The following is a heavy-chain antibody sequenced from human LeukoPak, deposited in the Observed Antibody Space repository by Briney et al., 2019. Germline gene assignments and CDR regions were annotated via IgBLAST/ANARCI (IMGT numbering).Heavy chain of an antibody. Sequence: PSETLSLTCAVSGGSISSGGYSWSWIRQPPGKGLEWIGYIYHSGSTNYNPSLKSRVTISVDTSKNQFSLKLSSVTAADTAVYYCARDGGRDYYGSGSYDYYFDYWGQGTLVTVSS. CDR1: GGSISSGGYS. CDR2: IYHSGST. D-gene: IGHD3-10*01. CDR3: ARDGGRDYYGSGSYDYYFDY. V-gene: IGHV4-30-2*01. J-gene: IGHJ4*02.